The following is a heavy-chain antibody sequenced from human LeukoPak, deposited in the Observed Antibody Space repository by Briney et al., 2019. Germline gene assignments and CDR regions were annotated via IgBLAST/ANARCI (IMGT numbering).Heavy chain of an antibody. CDR2: ISAHNGNT. Sequence: ASVKVSCKASGYTFTSYGISWVRQAPGQGLEWMGWISAHNGNTNYAQKLQGRVTMTTDTSTGTAYMELRSLRSDDTAVYYCARATEEYYDFWSGYVWFDPWGQGTLVTVSS. V-gene: IGHV1-18*01. D-gene: IGHD3-3*01. J-gene: IGHJ5*02. CDR1: GYTFTSYG. CDR3: ARATEEYYDFWSGYVWFDP.